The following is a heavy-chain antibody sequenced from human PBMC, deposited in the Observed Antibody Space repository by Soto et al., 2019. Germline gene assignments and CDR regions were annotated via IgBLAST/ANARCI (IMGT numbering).Heavy chain of an antibody. CDR1: GFTFSDYG. J-gene: IGHJ4*02. Sequence: GGSLRLSCVASGFTFSDYGIHWVRQAPDKGLEWVAVVWFDGSIQYYGDSVKGRFTISRDNSNNTVDLQMNNLRAEDTAVYYCAKDDIEGNSYYFDYWGQGTPVTVSS. CDR3: AKDDIEGNSYYFDY. D-gene: IGHD1-7*01. CDR2: VWFDGSIQ. V-gene: IGHV3-33*06.